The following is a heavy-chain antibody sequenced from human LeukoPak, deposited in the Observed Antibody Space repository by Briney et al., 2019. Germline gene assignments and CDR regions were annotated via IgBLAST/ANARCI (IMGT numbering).Heavy chain of an antibody. D-gene: IGHD2-2*01. Sequence: ASVKVSCKASGYTFPSYGISWVRQAAGQGLEWMGWISAYNGNTNYAQKLQGRVTMTTDTSTSTAYMELRSLRSDDTAVYYCARDLKRYCSSTSCSPPFDPWGQGTLVTVSS. CDR2: ISAYNGNT. J-gene: IGHJ5*02. V-gene: IGHV1-18*04. CDR1: GYTFPSYG. CDR3: ARDLKRYCSSTSCSPPFDP.